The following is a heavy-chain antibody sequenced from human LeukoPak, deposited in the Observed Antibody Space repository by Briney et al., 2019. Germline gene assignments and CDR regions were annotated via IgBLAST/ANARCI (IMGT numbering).Heavy chain of an antibody. CDR2: INPSGGST. Sequence: ASVKVSCKASGYTFTSYYMHWVRQAPGQGLEWMGIINPSGGSTSYAQKFQGRVTMTRDTSTSTVYMELSSLRSEDTAVYYCAREVLASSSWYVGRGARTPCDYWGQGTLVTVSS. CDR3: AREVLASSSWYVGRGARTPCDY. D-gene: IGHD6-13*01. V-gene: IGHV1-46*01. CDR1: GYTFTSYY. J-gene: IGHJ4*02.